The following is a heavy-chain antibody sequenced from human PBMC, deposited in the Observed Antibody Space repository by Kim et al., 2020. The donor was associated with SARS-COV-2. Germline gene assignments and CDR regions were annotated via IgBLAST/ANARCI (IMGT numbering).Heavy chain of an antibody. CDR1: GFTFSSYA. D-gene: IGHD6-13*01. Sequence: GGSLRLSCAASGFTFSSYAMSWVRQAPGKGLQWVSAISGSGGATYYADSVKGRFTISRDNSKNTLYLQMNSLRAEDTALYYCAKALTISTAGTYFDYWGQGTLVTVSS. CDR3: AKALTISTAGTYFDY. J-gene: IGHJ4*02. V-gene: IGHV3-23*01. CDR2: ISGSGGAT.